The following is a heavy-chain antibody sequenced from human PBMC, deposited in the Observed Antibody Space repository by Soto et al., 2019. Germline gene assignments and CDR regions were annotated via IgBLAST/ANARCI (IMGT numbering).Heavy chain of an antibody. CDR3: SCDYGDYVYFAY. D-gene: IGHD4-17*01. CDR2: IDWDDDK. Sequence: SGPTLVNPTQTLTLTCTFSGFSLSTSGMCVSWIRQPPGKALEWLARIDWDDDKYYSTSLKTRLTISKDTSKNQVVLTMTNMEPVDTATYYFSCDYGDYVYFAYRAQGTLVTVSS. J-gene: IGHJ4*01. V-gene: IGHV2-70*11. CDR1: GFSLSTSGMC.